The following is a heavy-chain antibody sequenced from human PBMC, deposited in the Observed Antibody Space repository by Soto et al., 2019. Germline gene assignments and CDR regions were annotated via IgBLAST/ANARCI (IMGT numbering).Heavy chain of an antibody. CDR2: MSRSGTT. J-gene: IGHJ4*02. D-gene: IGHD3-16*01. CDR3: ARGDLCAGDYLYFFDL. CDR1: GGSMTTGDYY. Sequence: QVQLQESGPGLVKPSQTLSLTCTVSGGSMTTGDYYWTWIRQHPGKGLEWIGYMSRSGTTYYNTSVESRVTASGDTSENTFYLRMSTVTAEDTAVYYCARGDLCAGDYLYFFDLWGQGTLVTVSS. V-gene: IGHV4-31*03.